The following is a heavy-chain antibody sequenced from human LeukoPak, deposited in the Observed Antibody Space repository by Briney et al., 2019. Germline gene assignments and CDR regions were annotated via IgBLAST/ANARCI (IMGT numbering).Heavy chain of an antibody. J-gene: IGHJ3*02. D-gene: IGHD3-22*01. CDR3: ARLLDYDNSGDPDIFDI. V-gene: IGHV4-59*01. Sequence: SSETLSLTCTVSGGIRSDYWSWIRQSPGKGLEWIGRVSYTGSSRYNPSLPSRVTISLDTDRTHFSLKLSSLNAADTAVYYRARLLDYDNSGDPDIFDIWGQGTMGTVSS. CDR2: VSYTGSS. CDR1: GGIRSDY.